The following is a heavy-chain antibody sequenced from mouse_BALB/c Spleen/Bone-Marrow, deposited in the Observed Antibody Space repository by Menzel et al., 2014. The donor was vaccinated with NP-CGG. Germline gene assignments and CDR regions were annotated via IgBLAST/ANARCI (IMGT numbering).Heavy chain of an antibody. D-gene: IGHD1-2*01. CDR1: GYSITSGYG. V-gene: IGHV3-1*02. CDR3: AREARTTARFAC. CDR2: IHYSGST. Sequence: EVQGVESGPDLVKPSQSLSLTCTVTGYSITSGYGWHWIRQFPGNKLEWMAYIHYSGSTNYNPSLKSRISITRDTSKNQFFLQLNSVTTEDTATYYCAREARTTARFACWGQGTLVTVSA. J-gene: IGHJ3*01.